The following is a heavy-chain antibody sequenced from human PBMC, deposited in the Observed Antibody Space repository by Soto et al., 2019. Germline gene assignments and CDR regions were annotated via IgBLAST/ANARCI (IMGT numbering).Heavy chain of an antibody. CDR3: ARGGANTAMAHDY. J-gene: IGHJ4*02. D-gene: IGHD5-18*01. V-gene: IGHV3-74*01. CDR2: ISYDESST. Sequence: EVQLVESGGGLVQPGGSLRLSCAASGFTFSRYWMRWVRQAPGKGLVWVSRISYDESSTDYADSVKGRFTISRDSAKNTLYLQMNSLRAEDTAVYFCARGGANTAMAHDYWGQGTLVTVSS. CDR1: GFTFSRYW.